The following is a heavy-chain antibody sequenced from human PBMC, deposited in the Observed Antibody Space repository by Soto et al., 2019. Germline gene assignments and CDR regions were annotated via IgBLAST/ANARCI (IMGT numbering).Heavy chain of an antibody. J-gene: IGHJ4*02. CDR2: ISSSGDSP. CDR3: AKDRLAGGFDY. Sequence: GGSLRLSCAASGFTFSNYAMSWVRQAPGKGLEWVSAISSSGDSPYYADSVKGRFTISRDNSRNTVYLQMNSLRADDTAVYYCAKDRLAGGFDYWGQGTLVTVSS. V-gene: IGHV3-23*01. CDR1: GFTFSNYA. D-gene: IGHD3-16*01.